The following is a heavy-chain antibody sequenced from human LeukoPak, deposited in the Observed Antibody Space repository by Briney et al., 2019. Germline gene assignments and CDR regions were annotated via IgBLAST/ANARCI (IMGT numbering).Heavy chain of an antibody. V-gene: IGHV4-34*12. CDR2: IIDDGTT. CDR1: GGSLSGYY. CDR3: AEELYYYDSSGYYILNAFDI. Sequence: SETLSLTCAVFGGSLSGYYWTWIRQPPGKGLEWIGEIIDDGTTKYNSSLKSRVTLSVDTSKNQFSLHLTSVTAADTAVYYCAEELYYYDSSGYYILNAFDIWGQGTMVTVSS. D-gene: IGHD3-22*01. J-gene: IGHJ3*02.